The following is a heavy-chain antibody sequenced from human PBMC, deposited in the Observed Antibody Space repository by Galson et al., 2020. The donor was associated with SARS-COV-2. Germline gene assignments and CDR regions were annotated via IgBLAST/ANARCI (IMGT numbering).Heavy chain of an antibody. CDR2: ISSSGSTI. CDR1: GFTFSSYE. Sequence: GGSLRLSCAASGFTFSSYEMNWVRQAPGKGLEWVSYISSSGSTIYYADSVKGRFTISRDNAKNSLYLQMNSLRAEDTAVYYCASYVVGYGMDVWGQGTTVTVSS. D-gene: IGHD1-26*01. V-gene: IGHV3-48*03. J-gene: IGHJ6*02. CDR3: ASYVVGYGMDV.